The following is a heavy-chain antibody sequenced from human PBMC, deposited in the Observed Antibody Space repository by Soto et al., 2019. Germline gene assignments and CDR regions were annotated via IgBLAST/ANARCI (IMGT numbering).Heavy chain of an antibody. CDR3: ARVSSSWYKDYFDY. D-gene: IGHD6-13*01. V-gene: IGHV1-69*12. CDR1: GGTFSNYA. CDR2: IIPIFGTT. Sequence: QVQLVQSGAEVKKPGSSVKVCCKASGGTFSNYAISWVRQAPGQGLEWMGGIIPIFGTTNYAQRFQGRVTITADESTSTAYMELSSLRSEDTAVYYCARVSSSWYKDYFDYWGQGTLVTVSS. J-gene: IGHJ4*02.